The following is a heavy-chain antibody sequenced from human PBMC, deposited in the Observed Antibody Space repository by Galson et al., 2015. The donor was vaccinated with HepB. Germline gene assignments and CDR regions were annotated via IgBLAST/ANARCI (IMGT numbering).Heavy chain of an antibody. Sequence: SVKVSCKASGYTFTNYDINWVRQAPGQGLEWMGWISVYNGNTNYAQRLQGRVTMTTDTSTKTAYMELRSLRSDDTAVYYCAREMATNDGFDIWGQGTMVTVSS. CDR1: GYTFTNYD. CDR3: AREMATNDGFDI. J-gene: IGHJ3*02. V-gene: IGHV1-18*01. CDR2: ISVYNGNT. D-gene: IGHD5-24*01.